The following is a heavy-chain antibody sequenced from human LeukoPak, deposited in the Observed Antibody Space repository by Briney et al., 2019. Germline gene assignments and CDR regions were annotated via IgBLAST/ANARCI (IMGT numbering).Heavy chain of an antibody. CDR3: AILEWDLLGSEGDAFDI. V-gene: IGHV3-30-3*01. Sequence: TGGSLRLSCAASGFTFSSYAMHWVRQAPGKGLEWVAVISYDGSNKYYADSVKGRFTISRDNAKNSLYLQMNSLRAEDTAIYYCAILEWDLLGSEGDAFDIWGQGTMVTVSS. CDR2: ISYDGSNK. D-gene: IGHD3-3*01. J-gene: IGHJ3*02. CDR1: GFTFSSYA.